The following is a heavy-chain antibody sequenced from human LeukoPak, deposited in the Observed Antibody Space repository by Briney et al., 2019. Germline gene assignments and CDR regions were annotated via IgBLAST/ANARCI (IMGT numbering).Heavy chain of an antibody. CDR3: ARLPAYCSSTNCYYDY. CDR1: GFTFSSYS. J-gene: IGHJ4*02. D-gene: IGHD2-2*01. Sequence: GGSLRLSCAASGFTFSSYSMNWVRQAPGKGLEWASSISSSSTYIYYADSVKGRFTISRDNAKNSLFLQMNSLRAEDTAVYYCARLPAYCSSTNCYYDYWGQGTLVTVSS. CDR2: ISSSSTYI. V-gene: IGHV3-21*01.